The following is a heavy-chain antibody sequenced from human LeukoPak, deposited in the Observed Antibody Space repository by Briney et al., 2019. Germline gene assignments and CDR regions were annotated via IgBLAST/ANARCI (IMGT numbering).Heavy chain of an antibody. CDR1: GFTFSSYA. Sequence: PGGSLRLSCAASGFTFSSYAMHWVRQAPGKGLEWVAVISYDGSNKYYADSVKGRFAISRDNSKNTLYLQMNSLRAEDTAVYYCARLRFLEWFPDYWGQGTLVTVSS. CDR3: ARLRFLEWFPDY. D-gene: IGHD3-3*01. CDR2: ISYDGSNK. J-gene: IGHJ4*02. V-gene: IGHV3-30*09.